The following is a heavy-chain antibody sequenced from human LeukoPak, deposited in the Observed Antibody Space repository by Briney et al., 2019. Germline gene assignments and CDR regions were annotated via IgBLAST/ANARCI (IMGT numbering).Heavy chain of an antibody. D-gene: IGHD3-3*01. CDR1: GGSTSSYY. V-gene: IGHV4-59*01. CDR3: AHSDFWSGYLDV. Sequence: SETLSLTCTVSGGSTSSYYWSWIRQPPGKGLEWIGYIYYSGSTNYNPSLKSRVTISVDTSKNQFSLKLSSVTAADTAVYYCAHSDFWSGYLDVWGQGTTVTVSS. J-gene: IGHJ6*02. CDR2: IYYSGST.